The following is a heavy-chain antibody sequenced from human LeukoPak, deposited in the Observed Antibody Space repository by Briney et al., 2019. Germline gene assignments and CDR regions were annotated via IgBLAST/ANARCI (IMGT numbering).Heavy chain of an antibody. D-gene: IGHD2-2*01. J-gene: IGHJ6*02. CDR2: IYYSGST. CDR1: GGSISSYY. Sequence: KPSETLSLTCTVSGGSISSYYWSWIRQPPGKGLEWIGYIYYSGSTNYNPSLKSRVTISVDTSKSQFSLKLSSVTAADTAVYYCARDKGPYQLPTTYYHYYGMDVWGQGTTVTVSS. V-gene: IGHV4-59*01. CDR3: ARDKGPYQLPTTYYHYYGMDV.